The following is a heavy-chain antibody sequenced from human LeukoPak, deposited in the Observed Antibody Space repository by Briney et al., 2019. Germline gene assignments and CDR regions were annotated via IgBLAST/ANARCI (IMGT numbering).Heavy chain of an antibody. CDR2: ILYSGST. CDR3: ARFAYCGGHCWYYFDY. J-gene: IGHJ4*02. D-gene: IGHD2-21*02. V-gene: IGHV4-39*07. CDR1: GGSISYSNYY. Sequence: TSETLSLTCTVSGGSISYSNYYWGWIRQPPGKGLEWIGSILYSGSTYYNPSLKSRVTISVDTSKNQFSLKLSSVTAADTAVYYCARFAYCGGHCWYYFDYWGQGSLVTVSS.